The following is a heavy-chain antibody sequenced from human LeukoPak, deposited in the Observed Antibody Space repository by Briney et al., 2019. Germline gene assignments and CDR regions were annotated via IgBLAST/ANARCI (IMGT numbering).Heavy chain of an antibody. CDR1: GFTFSSYA. D-gene: IGHD1-14*01. V-gene: IGHV3-30-3*02. Sequence: GGSLRLSCAASGFTFSSYAMHWVRQAPGKGLEWVAVISYDGSNKYYADSVKGRFTISRDHSRNTLYLQMNSLRADDTAVYYCAKPPGGGFNVPDDFWGQGTLVTVSS. J-gene: IGHJ4*02. CDR2: ISYDGSNK. CDR3: AKPPGGGFNVPDDF.